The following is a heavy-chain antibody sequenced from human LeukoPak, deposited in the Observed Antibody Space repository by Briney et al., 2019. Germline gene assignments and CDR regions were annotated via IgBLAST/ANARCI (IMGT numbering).Heavy chain of an antibody. CDR3: ARSLPSSSQTQLRRYYYYYMDV. D-gene: IGHD6-13*01. Sequence: ASVKVSCKASGYTFTGYYMHWVRQAPGQGLEWMGWINPNSGGTNYAQKFQGRVTMTRDTSISTAYMELSRLRSDDTAVYYCARSLPSSSQTQLRRYYYYYMDVWGKGTTVTVSS. CDR2: INPNSGGT. V-gene: IGHV1-2*02. CDR1: GYTFTGYY. J-gene: IGHJ6*03.